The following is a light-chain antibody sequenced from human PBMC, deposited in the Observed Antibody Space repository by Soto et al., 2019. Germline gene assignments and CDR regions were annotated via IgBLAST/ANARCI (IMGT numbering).Light chain of an antibody. CDR1: QSIYDS. J-gene: IGKJ4*01. CDR2: DAP. V-gene: IGKV1-33*01. CDR3: QQYDILPIT. Sequence: DIQLTQSPSSLSASVGDRVTITCRASQSIYDSLHWYQQKPGKAPKLLIHDAPILQTGVPSRFSGGGSGTDFTFTITSLQPEDIATYYCQQYDILPITFGGGTKVDIK.